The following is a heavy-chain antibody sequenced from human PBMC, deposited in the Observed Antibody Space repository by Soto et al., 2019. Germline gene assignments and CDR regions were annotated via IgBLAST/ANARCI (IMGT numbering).Heavy chain of an antibody. CDR2: ISSSSSTI. CDR3: ARGIHSYGFGYFDY. D-gene: IGHD5-18*01. CDR1: GFTFSSYS. Sequence: EVQLVESGGGLVQPGGSLRLSCAASGFTFSSYSINWVRQAPGKGLEWVSYISSSSSTIYYAESVKGRFTISRENAKNSLYLQMNSLRDEDTAVYYCARGIHSYGFGYFDYWGKGTLVTVSS. V-gene: IGHV3-48*02. J-gene: IGHJ4*02.